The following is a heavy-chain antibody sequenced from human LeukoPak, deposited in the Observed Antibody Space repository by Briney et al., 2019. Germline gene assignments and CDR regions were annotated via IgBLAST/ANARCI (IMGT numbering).Heavy chain of an antibody. CDR1: GFTSSSYA. D-gene: IGHD2/OR15-2a*01. Sequence: GGSLRLSCAASGFTSSSYALSWVRQAPGKGLQWVSAFSGSGGSTYYPDSVKGRFTISRDNSRNTLYLQMNSLRAEDTAVYYCARSGLSRFGFWGQGTLVTVSS. J-gene: IGHJ4*02. CDR2: FSGSGGST. CDR3: ARSGLSRFGF. V-gene: IGHV3-23*01.